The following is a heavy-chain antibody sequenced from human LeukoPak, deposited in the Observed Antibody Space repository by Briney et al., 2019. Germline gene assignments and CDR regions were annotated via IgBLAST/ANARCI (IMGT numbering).Heavy chain of an antibody. V-gene: IGHV3-48*01. CDR3: ASTAGYFNY. CDR1: GFTFRSYS. D-gene: IGHD3-22*01. Sequence: RPGGSLRLSCAASGFTFRSYSMNWVRQAPGKGLEWISYISSSSTTIYYADSVKGRFTISRDNAKNSLYLQMSSLRAEDTAVYYCASTAGYFNYWGQGTLVTVSS. CDR2: ISSSSTTI. J-gene: IGHJ4*02.